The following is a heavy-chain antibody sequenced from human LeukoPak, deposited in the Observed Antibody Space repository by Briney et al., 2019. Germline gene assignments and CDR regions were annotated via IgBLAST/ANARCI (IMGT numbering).Heavy chain of an antibody. V-gene: IGHV3-21*01. D-gene: IGHD3-22*01. CDR3: ARDYDSSGFYDY. CDR1: GFTFSIYS. CDR2: ISSSSSNI. J-gene: IGHJ4*02. Sequence: GGSLRLSCAASGFTFSIYSMNWVRQAPGKGLEWVSSISSSSSNIYYADSVKGRFTISRDNAKYSLYLQMNSLRAEDTAVYYCARDYDSSGFYDYWGQGTLVTVSS.